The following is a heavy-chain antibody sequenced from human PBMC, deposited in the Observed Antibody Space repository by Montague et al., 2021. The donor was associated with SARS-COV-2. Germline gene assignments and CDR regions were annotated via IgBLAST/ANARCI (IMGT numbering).Heavy chain of an antibody. V-gene: IGHV3-23*01. CDR2: IGSTGGST. Sequence: YLRLSCAASGFTFSIYAMTWVRQAPGKGLEWLSAIGSTGGSTYYADSVKGRFTISRDNSKNTLYLQMNSLRAEDTAAYYCAKGDTAMAPYNWFDPWGQGTLVTVSS. J-gene: IGHJ5*02. CDR1: GFTFSIYA. CDR3: AKGDTAMAPYNWFDP. D-gene: IGHD5-18*01.